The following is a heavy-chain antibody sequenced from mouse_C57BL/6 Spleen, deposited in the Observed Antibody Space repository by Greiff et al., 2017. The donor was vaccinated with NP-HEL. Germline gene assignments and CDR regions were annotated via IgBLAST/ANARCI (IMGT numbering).Heavy chain of an antibody. CDR2: IYPRDGST. D-gene: IGHD2-3*01. J-gene: IGHJ3*01. Sequence: VHLVESGPELVKPGASVKLSCKASGYTFTSYDINWVKQRPGQGLEWIGWIYPRDGSTKYNEKFKGKATLTVGTSSSTAYMELHSLTSEDSAVYFCASGDGYYVFAYWGQGTLVTVSA. V-gene: IGHV1-85*01. CDR1: GYTFTSYD. CDR3: ASGDGYYVFAY.